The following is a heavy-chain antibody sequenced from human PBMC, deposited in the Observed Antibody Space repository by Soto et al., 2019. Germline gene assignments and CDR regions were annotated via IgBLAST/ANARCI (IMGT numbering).Heavy chain of an antibody. CDR1: GYSFSTHA. J-gene: IGHJ4*02. CDR3: ARNILGGTPDY. Sequence: GASVKVSCKASGYSFSTHAMHWVRQAPGQGLEWVGWINSVNDHTIYSEKFQGRVTITSDTSATTAYMELSSLTSEDTAIYYCARNILGGTPDYWGQGTPVTVSS. V-gene: IGHV1-3*01. D-gene: IGHD3-16*01. CDR2: INSVNDHT.